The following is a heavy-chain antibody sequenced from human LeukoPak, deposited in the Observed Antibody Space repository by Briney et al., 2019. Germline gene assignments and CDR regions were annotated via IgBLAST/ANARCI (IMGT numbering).Heavy chain of an antibody. D-gene: IGHD5-24*01. J-gene: IGHJ3*02. V-gene: IGHV1-8*01. CDR1: GYTFTSYD. CDR2: MNPNSGNT. Sequence: GASVKVSCKASGYTFTSYDINWVRQATGQGLKWMGWMNPNSGNTGYAQKFQGRVTMTRNTSIGTAYMELSSLRSEDTAVYYCARSSGWLQFDAFDIWGQGTMVTVSS. CDR3: ARSSGWLQFDAFDI.